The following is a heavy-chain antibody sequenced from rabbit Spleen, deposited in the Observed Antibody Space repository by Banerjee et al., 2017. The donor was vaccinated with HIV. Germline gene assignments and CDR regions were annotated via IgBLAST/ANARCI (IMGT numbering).Heavy chain of an antibody. Sequence: QSLEESWGDLVKPGASLTLTCTASGFSFSSSYYICWVRQAPGKGLEWIACINIVTGKSVYASWAKGRFSMSRTSSTTVTLQMTSLTAADTATYFCARDTGSSFSSYGMDLWGQGTLVTVS. D-gene: IGHD8-1*01. J-gene: IGHJ6*01. CDR1: GFSFSSSYY. CDR2: INIVTGKS. V-gene: IGHV1S40*01. CDR3: ARDTGSSFSSYGMDL.